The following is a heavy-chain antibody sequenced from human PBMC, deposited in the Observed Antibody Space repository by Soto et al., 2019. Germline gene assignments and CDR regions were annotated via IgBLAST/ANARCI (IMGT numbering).Heavy chain of an antibody. CDR1: GGSLTGYY. Sequence: QVHLQQWGAGLLKPSETLSLTCAVNGGSLTGYYWSWIRQPPGKGLEWIGEIKAGGVTNYSPSLKGRVTMSADTSNKQFSLNLNSVTAADTAVYYCARGQEGIVATHWDQGTLVTVSS. CDR2: IKAGGVT. CDR3: ARGQEGIVATH. V-gene: IGHV4-34*01. D-gene: IGHD5-12*01. J-gene: IGHJ4*02.